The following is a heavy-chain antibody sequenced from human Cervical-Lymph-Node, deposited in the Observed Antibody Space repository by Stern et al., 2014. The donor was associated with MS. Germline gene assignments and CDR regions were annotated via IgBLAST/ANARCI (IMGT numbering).Heavy chain of an antibody. Sequence: VKLVESGAEVKKPGESLKISCKGAGYTFTHSWIGWGRQMPGKDPEWMGIIDPGASYTRYSPSFQGRVPFSADKSITTAYLQWSSLKASDTAMYYCARPPGNGDHDAFDVWGQGTMVTVSS. V-gene: IGHV5-51*03. CDR3: ARPPGNGDHDAFDV. CDR2: IDPGASYT. J-gene: IGHJ3*01. CDR1: GYTFTHSW. D-gene: IGHD4-17*01.